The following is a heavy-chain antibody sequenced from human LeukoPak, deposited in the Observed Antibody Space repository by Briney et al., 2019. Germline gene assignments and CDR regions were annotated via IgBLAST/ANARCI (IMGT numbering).Heavy chain of an antibody. CDR1: GGSISSYS. CDR3: ARIVVVAARFDP. J-gene: IGHJ5*02. D-gene: IGHD2-15*01. CDR2: IYHSGST. V-gene: IGHV4-30-2*01. Sequence: PSETLSLTCTVSGGSISSYSWSWIRQPPGKGLEWIGYIYHSGSTYYNPSLKSRVTISVDRSKNQFSLKLSSVTAADTAVYYCARIVVVAARFDPWGQGTLVTVSS.